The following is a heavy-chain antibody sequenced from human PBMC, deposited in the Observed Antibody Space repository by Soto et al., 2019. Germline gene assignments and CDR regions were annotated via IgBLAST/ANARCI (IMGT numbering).Heavy chain of an antibody. CDR2: ISASGSAT. J-gene: IGHJ4*02. Sequence: EVQLLESGGSLVQPGGSLRLSCAASGFSFSTYAMGWVRQAPGKGLEWVSAISASGSATYYADPVKGRFTISRDNSGDTLYLQMNSLRAGDTAVYYCAKDMKRSAGTNVIYDSWGQGSLVTVPS. D-gene: IGHD2-8*01. CDR3: AKDMKRSAGTNVIYDS. V-gene: IGHV3-23*01. CDR1: GFSFSTYA.